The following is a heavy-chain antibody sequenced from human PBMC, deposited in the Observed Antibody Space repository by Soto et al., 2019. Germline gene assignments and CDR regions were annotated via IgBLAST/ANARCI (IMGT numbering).Heavy chain of an antibody. CDR3: ARDGIAAAVTYYYYYGMDV. CDR2: ISAYNGNT. D-gene: IGHD6-13*01. Sequence: GASVKVSCKASGYTFTSYGISWVRQAPGQGLEWMGWISAYNGNTNYAQKLQGRVTMTTDTSTSTAYMELRSLRSDDTAVYYCARDGIAAAVTYYYYYGMDVWGQGTTVTVSS. V-gene: IGHV1-18*01. J-gene: IGHJ6*02. CDR1: GYTFTSYG.